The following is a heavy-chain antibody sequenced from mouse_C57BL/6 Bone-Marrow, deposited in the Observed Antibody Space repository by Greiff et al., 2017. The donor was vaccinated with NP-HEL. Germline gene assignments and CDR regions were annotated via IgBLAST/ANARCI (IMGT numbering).Heavy chain of an antibody. D-gene: IGHD2-5*01. J-gene: IGHJ3*01. CDR1: GFTFSDYY. CDR2: ISNGGGST. CDR3: ARPYYSNYGFAY. V-gene: IGHV5-12*01. Sequence: EVQLVESGGGLVQPGGSLKLSCAASGFTFSDYYMYWVRQTPEKRLEWVAYISNGGGSTYYPDTVKGRFTISRDKAKNTLYLQMSRLKSEDTAMYYCARPYYSNYGFAYWGQGTLVTVSA.